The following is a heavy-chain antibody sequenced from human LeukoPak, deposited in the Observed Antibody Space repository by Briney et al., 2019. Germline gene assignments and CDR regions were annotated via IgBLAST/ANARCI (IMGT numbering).Heavy chain of an antibody. CDR1: EYTFTDYA. CDR2: INAGNGNT. Sequence: GASVKVSCKASEYTFTDYAINWVRQAPGQRLEWMGWINAGNGNTKYSQKFQGRVTITRDTSASTAYMELSSLRSEDTAVYYCARDGSGSYGAFDIWGQGTMVTVSS. J-gene: IGHJ3*02. D-gene: IGHD1-26*01. V-gene: IGHV1-3*01. CDR3: ARDGSGSYGAFDI.